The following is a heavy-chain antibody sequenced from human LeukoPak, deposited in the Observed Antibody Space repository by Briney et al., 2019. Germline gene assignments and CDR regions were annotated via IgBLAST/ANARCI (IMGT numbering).Heavy chain of an antibody. CDR1: GFTFSSYG. CDR2: IWYDGSNK. V-gene: IGHV3-33*01. CDR3: ASHYDSSGFDY. D-gene: IGHD3-22*01. Sequence: GGSLRLSCAASGFTFSSYGMHWVRQAPGKGLEWVAVIWYDGSNKYYADSVKGRFTISRDNFKNTLYLQMNSLRAEDTAVYYCASHYDSSGFDYWGQGTLVTVSS. J-gene: IGHJ4*02.